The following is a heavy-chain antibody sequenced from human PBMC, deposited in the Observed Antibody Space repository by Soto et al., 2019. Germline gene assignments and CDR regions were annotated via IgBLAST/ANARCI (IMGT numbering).Heavy chain of an antibody. CDR3: ARLIGSSFDY. CDR2: IYYSGST. J-gene: IGHJ4*02. CDR1: GGSISSSSYY. D-gene: IGHD1-26*01. Sequence: QLQLQESGPGLVKPSETLSLTCTVSGGSISSSSYYWGWIRQPPGKGLEWIGSIYYSGSTYYNPSLKSRVTIAGDTSKNQFSLKLSSVTAADTAVYYCARLIGSSFDYWGQGTLVTVSS. V-gene: IGHV4-39*01.